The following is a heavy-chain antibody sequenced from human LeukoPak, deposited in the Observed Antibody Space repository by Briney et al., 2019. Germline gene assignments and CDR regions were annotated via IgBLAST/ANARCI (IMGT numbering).Heavy chain of an antibody. Sequence: GASVKVSCKASGYTFTGFYIHWLRQAPGQGLEWVGWINPNNGGTNYAQKFQDRVTMTRDTSINSAYMELTGLISDDTAMYYCARGVYTHGNDYWGQGTLVTVSS. V-gene: IGHV1-2*02. CDR3: ARGVYTHGNDY. D-gene: IGHD6-13*01. CDR1: GYTFTGFY. CDR2: INPNNGGT. J-gene: IGHJ4*02.